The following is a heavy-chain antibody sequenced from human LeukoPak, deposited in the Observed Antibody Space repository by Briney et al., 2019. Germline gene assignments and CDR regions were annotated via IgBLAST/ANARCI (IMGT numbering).Heavy chain of an antibody. CDR1: GFTFDDYA. J-gene: IGHJ4*02. CDR2: ISRHGGNT. Sequence: PGRSLRLSCAASGFTFDDYAMQWVRQAPGKGLEWVSGISRHGGNTAYADSVKGRFTISRDNAKNSLYLQMNSLRAEDTALYYCAKAEGIQLWLPLDYWGQGTLVTVSS. D-gene: IGHD5-18*01. CDR3: AKAEGIQLWLPLDY. V-gene: IGHV3-9*01.